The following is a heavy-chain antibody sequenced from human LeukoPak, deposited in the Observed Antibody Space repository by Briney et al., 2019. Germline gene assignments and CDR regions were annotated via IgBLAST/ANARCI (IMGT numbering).Heavy chain of an antibody. CDR1: GGSFSGYY. V-gene: IGHV4-34*01. CDR3: ARGLYGMDV. Sequence: SETLSLTCAVYGGSFSGYYWSWIRQPPGKGLEWIGEINHSGSTNYNPSLKSRVTISVDTSKNQFSLKLSSVTAADTAVYYCARGLYGMDVWGQGTTVTVSS. CDR2: INHSGST. J-gene: IGHJ6*02.